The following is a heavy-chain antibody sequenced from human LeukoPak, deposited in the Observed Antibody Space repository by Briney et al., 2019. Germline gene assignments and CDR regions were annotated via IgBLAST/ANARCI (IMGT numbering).Heavy chain of an antibody. CDR2: IYSGGST. V-gene: IGHV3-53*01. CDR3: ASPEMARDGTYAMDV. D-gene: IGHD5-24*01. CDR1: GFTASSTY. Sequence: GGSLRLSCAASGFTASSTYMSWVRQDPGKGLEWVSVIYSGGSTYYADSVKGRFTISRDNSKNTLYLQMNSLRAEDTAVYYCASPEMARDGTYAMDVWGQGTTVTLSS. J-gene: IGHJ6*02.